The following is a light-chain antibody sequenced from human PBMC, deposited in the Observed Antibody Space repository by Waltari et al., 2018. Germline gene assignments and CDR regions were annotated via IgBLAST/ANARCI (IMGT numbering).Light chain of an antibody. CDR2: DAS. CDR3: QQYDRLPLT. Sequence: DIQMTQSPSSLSASVGDRVTITCQASQYISNYLSWYQHKPGEDTKLLIYDASDLETGVPSRFSGSGSGTDFTLTIVSLQPEDTATYYCQQYDRLPLTFGGGTNVEVK. J-gene: IGKJ4*01. V-gene: IGKV1-33*01. CDR1: QYISNY.